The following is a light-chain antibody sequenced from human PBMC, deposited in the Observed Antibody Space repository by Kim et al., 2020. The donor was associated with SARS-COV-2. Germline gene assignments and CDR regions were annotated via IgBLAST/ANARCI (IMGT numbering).Light chain of an antibody. CDR2: DEY. J-gene: IGKJ2*01. CDR1: QSISAN. V-gene: IGKV3-11*01. Sequence: LAPGESATLSGRASQSISANLARYQKKPGQAPRLLIYDEYNRATGVPARFSGGGSGTDFSQTNSSLEPEDFAVYYCQQRSDWLYTWGQGTKVEN. CDR3: QQRSDWLYT.